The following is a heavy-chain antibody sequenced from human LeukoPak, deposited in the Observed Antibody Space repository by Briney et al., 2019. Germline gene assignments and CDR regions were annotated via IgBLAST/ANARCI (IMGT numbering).Heavy chain of an antibody. J-gene: IGHJ4*02. V-gene: IGHV4-39*01. CDR1: GFTFSDYS. D-gene: IGHD2-15*01. CDR3: ARHWAYCSGGTCYSFDD. CDR2: IYYSGST. Sequence: GSLRLSCAASGFTFSDYSMNWIRQPPGKGLEWIGSIYYSGSTYYSPSLKSRVTISVDTSKNQFSLKLRSVTAADTAVYHCARHWAYCSGGTCYSFDDWGQGTLVTVSS.